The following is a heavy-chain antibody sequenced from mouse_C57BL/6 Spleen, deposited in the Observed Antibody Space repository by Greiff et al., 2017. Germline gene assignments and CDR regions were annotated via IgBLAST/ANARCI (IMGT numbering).Heavy chain of an antibody. Sequence: QVQLKQPGAELVKPGASVKVSCKASGYTFTSYWMHWVKQRPGQGLEWIGRINPSDSDTNYNQKFKGKATLTVDKSSSTAYMQLSSLTSEVSAVYYCAIGYGYFGVWGTGTTVTVSS. CDR2: INPSDSDT. J-gene: IGHJ1*03. CDR1: GYTFTSYW. CDR3: AIGYGYFGV. V-gene: IGHV1-74*01.